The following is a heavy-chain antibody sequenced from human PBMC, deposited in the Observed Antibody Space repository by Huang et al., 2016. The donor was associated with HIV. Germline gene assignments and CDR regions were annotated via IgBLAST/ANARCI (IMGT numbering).Heavy chain of an antibody. V-gene: IGHV3-30*02. Sequence: QVQLVESGGGVVPPGGSLRLSCTASGFTFGSFGMHWVRQAPGKGLEWVAFRRYDGNNYYYADSVRGRFTISRDNSKDTLYLQMNRLRPDDSAVYYCAKDLTYTFGRHFDYWGRGTLVTVSS. CDR2: RRYDGNNY. J-gene: IGHJ4*02. CDR3: AKDLTYTFGRHFDY. D-gene: IGHD3-3*01. CDR1: GFTFGSFG.